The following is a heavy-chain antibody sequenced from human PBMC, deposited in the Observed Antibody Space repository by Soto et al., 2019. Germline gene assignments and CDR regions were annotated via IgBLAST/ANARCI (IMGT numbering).Heavy chain of an antibody. D-gene: IGHD2-21*01. J-gene: IGHJ6*02. CDR1: GDTVSSGNAA. Sequence: SQTLSLTCVISGDTVSSGNAAWNWIRQSPSSGLQWLGRTFFRSKWHTDYAVSLRGRVTITADTSKNQFSLQLESVTPEDTAVYYCAVTSNADYRNYSGMDVWGQGITVTVSS. CDR3: AVTSNADYRNYSGMDV. CDR2: TFFRSKWHT. V-gene: IGHV6-1*01.